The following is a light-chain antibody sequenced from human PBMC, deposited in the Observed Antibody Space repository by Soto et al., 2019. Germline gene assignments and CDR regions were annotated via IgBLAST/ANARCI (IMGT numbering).Light chain of an antibody. J-gene: IGKJ1*01. CDR3: QQYGRT. V-gene: IGKV3-20*01. CDR2: GAS. Sequence: ILLTQSPATLSLSPGERPTLSCRASQSVSSSYLAWYQQKPGQAPRLLIYGASSRATGIPERFSGSGSGTDFTLTISRLEPEDFAVYYCQQYGRTFGQGTKVDIK. CDR1: QSVSSSY.